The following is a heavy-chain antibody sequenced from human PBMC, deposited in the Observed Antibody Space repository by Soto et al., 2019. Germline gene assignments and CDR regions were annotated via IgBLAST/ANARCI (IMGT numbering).Heavy chain of an antibody. D-gene: IGHD3-9*01. CDR3: AKGRGGYYDILTGYYSASH. V-gene: IGHV3-23*01. J-gene: IGHJ4*02. CDR2: ISGSGGST. CDR1: GFTFSSYA. Sequence: GGSLRLSCAASGFTFSSYAMSWVRQAPGKGLEWVSAISGSGGSTYYADSVKGRFTISRDNSKNTLYLQMNSLRAEDTAVYYCAKGRGGYYDILTGYYSASHWGQGTLVTVS.